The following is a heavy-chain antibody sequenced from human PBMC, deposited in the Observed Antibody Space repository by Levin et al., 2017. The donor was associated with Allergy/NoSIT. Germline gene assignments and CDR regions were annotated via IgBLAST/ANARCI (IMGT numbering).Heavy chain of an antibody. V-gene: IGHV3-7*01. CDR1: GFTSSSYW. CDR3: GRYFAWLSEVDY. Sequence: LAGGSLRLSCAASGFTSSSYWMSWVRQAPGKGLEWVANIKQDGSEKYYVDSVKGRFTISRDNAKNSLYLQMNSLRAEDTAVYYCGRYFAWLSEVDYWGQGTLVTVSS. CDR2: IKQDGSEK. J-gene: IGHJ4*02. D-gene: IGHD3-9*01.